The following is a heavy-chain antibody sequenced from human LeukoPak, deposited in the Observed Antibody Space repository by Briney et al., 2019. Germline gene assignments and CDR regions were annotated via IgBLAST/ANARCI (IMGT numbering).Heavy chain of an antibody. J-gene: IGHJ4*02. D-gene: IGHD6-13*01. V-gene: IGHV4-34*01. CDR2: INHSGGT. Sequence: SETLSLTCAVYGGSFSGYYWSWIRQPPGKGLEWIGEINHSGGTNYNPSLKSRVTISVDTSKNQFSLKLSSVTAADTAVYYCARVALAAAGSDYWGQGTLVTVSS. CDR3: ARVALAAAGSDY. CDR1: GGSFSGYY.